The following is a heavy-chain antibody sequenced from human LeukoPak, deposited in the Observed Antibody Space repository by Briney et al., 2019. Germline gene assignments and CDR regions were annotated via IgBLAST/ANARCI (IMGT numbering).Heavy chain of an antibody. CDR1: GYTFTDYF. J-gene: IGHJ3*02. V-gene: IGHV1-2*02. Sequence: ASVKVSCKASGYTFTDYFIHWVRQAPGQGLEWMGWINPTSGGPNYAQKFQGRVTMTRDTSIATAYMELTRLRSDDTAIYYCASRGYYYASDIWGQGTMVTVSP. D-gene: IGHD3-22*01. CDR2: INPTSGGP. CDR3: ASRGYYYASDI.